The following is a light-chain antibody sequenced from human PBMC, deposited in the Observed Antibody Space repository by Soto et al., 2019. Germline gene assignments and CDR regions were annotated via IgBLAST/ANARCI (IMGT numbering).Light chain of an antibody. CDR2: DAS. CDR1: QSVSSN. CDR3: QQRSNLPLWT. V-gene: IGKV3-11*01. Sequence: ATVSVYKGERATLSCRASQSVSSNLAWYQQKPGQAPRLLIYDASNRATGIPARFSGSGSGTDFTLTISSLEPEDFAVYYCQQRSNLPLWT. J-gene: IGKJ1*01.